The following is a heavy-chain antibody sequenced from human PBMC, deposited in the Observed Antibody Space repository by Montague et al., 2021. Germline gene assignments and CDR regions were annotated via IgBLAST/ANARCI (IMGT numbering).Heavy chain of an antibody. CDR3: ASDRGPFDY. J-gene: IGHJ4*02. CDR1: GGSLSEYY. D-gene: IGHD3-10*01. V-gene: IGHV4-34*01. CDR2: VRHIGST. Sequence: SETLPLTCGVYGGSLSEYYWTWIRQSPEKGLEWIGEVRHIGSTNXNPSLKSRVTMSVDKSKNQFSLKLRSATAADTAVYYCASDRGPFDYWGQGTVVTVSS.